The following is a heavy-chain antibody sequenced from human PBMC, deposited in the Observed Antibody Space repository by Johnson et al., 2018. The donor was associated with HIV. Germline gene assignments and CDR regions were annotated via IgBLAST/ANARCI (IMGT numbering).Heavy chain of an antibody. J-gene: IGHJ3*02. D-gene: IGHD6-19*01. CDR2: IKQNGGEM. CDR1: GFTFSSYG. CDR3: ARGKDMAGTGAFDI. V-gene: IGHV3-33*01. Sequence: QMLLVESGGGVVQPGRSLRLSCAASGFTFSSYGMHWVRQAPGKGLEWVANIKQNGGEMYYVDSVKGRFTISRDNSKTTLYLQMNSLRAGDTAVYFCARGKDMAGTGAFDIWGQGTMVTVSS.